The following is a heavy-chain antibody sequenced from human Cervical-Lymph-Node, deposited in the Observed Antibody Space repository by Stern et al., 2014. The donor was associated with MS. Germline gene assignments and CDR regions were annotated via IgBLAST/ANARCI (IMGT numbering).Heavy chain of an antibody. Sequence: QVQLVQSGAEVTKPGSSVKVSCKASGGTFSKFPSSWVRQAPGQGLEWMGGIFPVFGTPTYAQEFRGRVTITADVSPNTVYMELSSLRSDDTAVYYCALSSETSDRWYSLGYDLWGQGTLVTVSS. CDR2: IFPVFGTP. CDR3: ALSSETSDRWYSLGYDL. V-gene: IGHV1-69*19. CDR1: GGTFSKFP. J-gene: IGHJ5*02. D-gene: IGHD6-13*01.